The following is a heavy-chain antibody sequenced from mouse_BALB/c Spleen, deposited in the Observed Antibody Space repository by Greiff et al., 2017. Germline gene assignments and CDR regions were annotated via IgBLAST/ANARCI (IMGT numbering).Heavy chain of an antibody. J-gene: IGHJ4*01. V-gene: IGHV1S81*02. Sequence: VQLQQPGAELVKPGASVKLSCKASGYTFTSYWMHWVKQRPGQGLEWIGEINPSNGRTNYNEKFKSKATLTVDKSSSTAYMQLSSLTSEDSAVYYCAGDDYYAMDYWGQGTSVTVSS. CDR1: GYTFTSYW. CDR3: AGDDYYAMDY. CDR2: INPSNGRT.